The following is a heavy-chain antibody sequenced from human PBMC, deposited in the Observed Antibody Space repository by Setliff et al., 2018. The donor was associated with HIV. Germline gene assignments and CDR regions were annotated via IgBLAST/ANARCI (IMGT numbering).Heavy chain of an antibody. CDR1: GGSFSGYY. J-gene: IGHJ4*02. CDR2: VSYTGTT. D-gene: IGHD2-2*01. V-gene: IGHV4-34*09. Sequence: SETLSLTCAVYGGSFSGYYWSWIRQPPGKGLEWIGFVSYTGTTHYNPSLKSRLTISIDTSENQFSLKLSSVTAADTAVYYCARLSTTSRDFDSWGQGTLVTVSS. CDR3: ARLSTTSRDFDS.